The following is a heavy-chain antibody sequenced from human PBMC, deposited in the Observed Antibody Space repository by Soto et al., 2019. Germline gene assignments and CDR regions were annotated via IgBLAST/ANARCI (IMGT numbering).Heavy chain of an antibody. J-gene: IGHJ4*02. CDR3: ARLGYCSSISCSTFDY. D-gene: IGHD2-2*01. Sequence: GGSLRLSCAASGFTFSSYAMSWVRQAPGKGLEWVSAISGSGGSTYYADSVKGRFTISRDNSKNTLYLQMNSLRAEDTAVYYCARLGYCSSISCSTFDYWGQGTLVTVSS. V-gene: IGHV3-23*01. CDR1: GFTFSSYA. CDR2: ISGSGGST.